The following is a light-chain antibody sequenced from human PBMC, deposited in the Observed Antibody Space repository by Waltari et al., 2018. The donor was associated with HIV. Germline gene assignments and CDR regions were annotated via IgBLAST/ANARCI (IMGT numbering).Light chain of an antibody. CDR1: SFIIGTRAD. V-gene: IGLV1-40*03. Sequence: SVLTLHTSSTGSHAHQVAIPCNGCSFIIGTRADVHWYQRLPRSLPKVITYANTNRPSGVPGRFSASKAAASASLTILGLRTDDEADYDCQSNDKCLNAVVFGGGTRLTVL. CDR2: ANT. CDR3: QSNDKCLNAVV. J-gene: IGLJ2*01.